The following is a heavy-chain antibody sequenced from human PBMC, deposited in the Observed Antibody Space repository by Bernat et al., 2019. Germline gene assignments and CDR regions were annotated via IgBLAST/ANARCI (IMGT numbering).Heavy chain of an antibody. J-gene: IGHJ5*02. Sequence: MTWVRQAPGKGLEWVSVIHGGGYTYYADSVKGRFTISRDKSNNTLYLQMNSLRVEDTAVYYCARDFSSSNWFDPWGQGTLVTVSS. CDR2: IHGGGYT. D-gene: IGHD6-19*01. V-gene: IGHV3-66*01. CDR3: ARDFSSSNWFDP.